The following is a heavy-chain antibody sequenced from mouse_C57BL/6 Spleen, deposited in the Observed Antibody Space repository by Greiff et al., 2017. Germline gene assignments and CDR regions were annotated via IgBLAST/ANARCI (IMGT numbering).Heavy chain of an antibody. CDR2: IRSKSNNYAT. CDR3: VSLDGYYKNAMDY. D-gene: IGHD2-3*01. J-gene: IGHJ4*01. Sequence: DVKLQESGGGLVQPKGSLKLSCAASGFSFNTYAMNWVRQAPGKGLEWVARIRSKSNNYATYYADSVKDRFTISRDDSESMLYLQMNNLKTEDTAMYYCVSLDGYYKNAMDYWGQGTSVTVSS. V-gene: IGHV10-1*01. CDR1: GFSFNTYA.